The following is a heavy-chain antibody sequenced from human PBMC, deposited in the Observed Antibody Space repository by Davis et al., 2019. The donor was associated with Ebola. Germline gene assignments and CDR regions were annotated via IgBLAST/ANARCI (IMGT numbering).Heavy chain of an antibody. J-gene: IGHJ4*02. CDR1: GGSISSSNW. CDR2: IYHSGST. D-gene: IGHD3-22*01. V-gene: IGHV4-4*02. Sequence: SETLSLTCAVSGGSISSSNWWSWVRQPPGKGLEWIGEIYHSGSTTYNPSLKSRVTISVDKSKNQFSLKLSSVTAADTAVYYCARVGYYDSSGYNWGQGTLVTVSS. CDR3: ARVGYYDSSGYN.